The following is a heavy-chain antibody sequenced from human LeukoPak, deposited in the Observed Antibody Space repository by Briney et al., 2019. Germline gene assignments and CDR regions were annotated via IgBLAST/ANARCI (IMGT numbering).Heavy chain of an antibody. V-gene: IGHV4-38-2*02. J-gene: IGHJ4*02. CDR2: IYHSGST. CDR3: ARVTGYVMEDYFDY. CDR1: GYSISSGYY. D-gene: IGHD6-13*01. Sequence: SETLSLTCTVSGYSISSGYYWGWIRQPPGKGLEWIGSIYHSGSTYYNPSLKSRVTISVDTSKNQFSLKLSSVTAANTAVYYCARVTGYVMEDYFDYWGQGTLVTVSS.